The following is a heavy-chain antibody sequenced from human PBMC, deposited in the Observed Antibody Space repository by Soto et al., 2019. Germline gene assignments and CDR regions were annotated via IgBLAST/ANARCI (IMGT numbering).Heavy chain of an antibody. D-gene: IGHD6-13*01. Sequence: SETLSLTCAVYGGSFSGYYRSWIRQPPGKGLEWIGEINHSGSTNYNPSLKSRVTISVDTSKNQFSLKLSSVTAADTAVYYCASGAIAAAGTSRAFDIWGQGTMVTVSS. CDR3: ASGAIAAAGTSRAFDI. CDR2: INHSGST. J-gene: IGHJ3*02. V-gene: IGHV4-34*01. CDR1: GGSFSGYY.